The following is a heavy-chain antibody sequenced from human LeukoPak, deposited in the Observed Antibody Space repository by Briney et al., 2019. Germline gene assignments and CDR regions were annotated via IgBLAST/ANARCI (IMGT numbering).Heavy chain of an antibody. CDR2: INAGNGNT. CDR3: ASFDPSNYVSWP. Sequence: GASVKVSCKASGYTFTSYAMHWVRQAPGQRLEWMGWINAGNGNTKYSQRFQGRVTITRDTSASTAYMELSSLRSEDTAVYYCASFDPSNYVSWPWGQGTLVTVSS. V-gene: IGHV1-3*01. D-gene: IGHD4-11*01. CDR1: GYTFTSYA. J-gene: IGHJ5*02.